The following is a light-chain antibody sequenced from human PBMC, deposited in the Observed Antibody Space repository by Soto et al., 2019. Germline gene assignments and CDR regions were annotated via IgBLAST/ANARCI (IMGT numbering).Light chain of an antibody. CDR3: QTWGTGFQV. V-gene: IGLV4-69*01. CDR2: LNNDGSY. J-gene: IGLJ3*02. CDR1: SGHSSYA. Sequence: QSVLTQSPSASASLGASVKLTCTLSSGHSSYAIAWHQQQPEKGPRYLMKLNNDGSYHRGDGIPDRFSGSTSGAERYLTISSLQSEDEADYYCQTWGTGFQVFGGGTKLTVL.